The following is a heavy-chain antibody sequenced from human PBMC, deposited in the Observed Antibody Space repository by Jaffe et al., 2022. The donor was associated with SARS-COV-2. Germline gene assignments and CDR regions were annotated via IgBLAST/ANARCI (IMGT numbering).Heavy chain of an antibody. Sequence: QVQLVESGGGVVQPGRSLRLSCAASGFTFSSYGMHWVRQAPGKGLEWVAVIWYDGSNKYYADSVKGRFTISRDNSKNTLYLQMNSLRAEDTAVYYCARALYSSSFGSRYYYGMDVWGQGTTVTVSS. J-gene: IGHJ6*02. D-gene: IGHD6-13*01. CDR3: ARALYSSSFGSRYYYGMDV. CDR2: IWYDGSNK. CDR1: GFTFSSYG. V-gene: IGHV3-33*01.